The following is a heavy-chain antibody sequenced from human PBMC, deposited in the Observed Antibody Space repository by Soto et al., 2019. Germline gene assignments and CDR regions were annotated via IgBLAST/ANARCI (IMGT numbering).Heavy chain of an antibody. CDR1: SVSNAW. J-gene: IGHJ5*02. V-gene: IGHV3-15*07. D-gene: IGHD2-15*01. CDR2: IKSKTDGGTT. Sequence: SVSNAWMNWVRQAPGKGLEWVGRIKSKTDGGTTDYAAPVKGRLTISRDDSKNTLYLQMNSLKTEDTAVYYCTTDVVVVAATFNWFDPWGQRTLVTVSS. CDR3: TTDVVVVAATFNWFDP.